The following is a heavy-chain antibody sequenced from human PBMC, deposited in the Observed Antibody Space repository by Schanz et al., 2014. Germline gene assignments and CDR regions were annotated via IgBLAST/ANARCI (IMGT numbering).Heavy chain of an antibody. CDR2: ISYDGNTK. J-gene: IGHJ4*02. Sequence: QVQLVESGGGVAQPGRSLRLSCAASGFTVSNSYIHWVRQAPGKGLEWVALISYDGNTKYYADSVKGRFTISRDNSKNTLYLQMNSLRADDTAVYYCARDLLVSHYDFWSGNDYWGQGTLVTVSS. CDR3: ARDLLVSHYDFWSGNDY. D-gene: IGHD3-3*01. V-gene: IGHV3-30-3*01. CDR1: GFTVSNSY.